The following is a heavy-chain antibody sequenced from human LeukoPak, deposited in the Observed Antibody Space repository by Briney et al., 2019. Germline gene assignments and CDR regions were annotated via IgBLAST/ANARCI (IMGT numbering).Heavy chain of an antibody. Sequence: PGGSLRLSCAASGFTFSSYGMHWVRQAPGEGLEWVAVIWYDGSNKYYADSVKGRFTISRDNSKNTLYLQMNSLRAEDTAVYYCARAYRDCSSTSCYSWHDYWGQGTLVTVSS. V-gene: IGHV3-33*01. CDR3: ARAYRDCSSTSCYSWHDY. J-gene: IGHJ4*02. D-gene: IGHD2-2*01. CDR2: IWYDGSNK. CDR1: GFTFSSYG.